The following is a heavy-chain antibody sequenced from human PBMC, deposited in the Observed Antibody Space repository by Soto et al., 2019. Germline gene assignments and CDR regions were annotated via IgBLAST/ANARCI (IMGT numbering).Heavy chain of an antibody. D-gene: IGHD2-21*02. Sequence: SETLSLTCTVSGGSIRSGDYYWSWIRQPPGKGLEWIGYIYYSGSTYYNPSLKSRVTISVDTSKNQFSLKLSSVTAADTVVYYCARAMVVTQNWFDPWGQGTLVTVSS. CDR2: IYYSGST. CDR1: GGSIRSGDYY. CDR3: ARAMVVTQNWFDP. V-gene: IGHV4-30-4*01. J-gene: IGHJ5*02.